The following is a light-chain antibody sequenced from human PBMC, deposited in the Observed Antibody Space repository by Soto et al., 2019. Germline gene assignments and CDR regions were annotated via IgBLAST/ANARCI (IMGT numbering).Light chain of an antibody. J-gene: IGKJ4*01. CDR3: QQLESYPST. CDR2: STT. CDR1: QDISDS. V-gene: IGKV1-39*01. Sequence: DIQMTQSPSSLSASVGDRVTVTCRAGQDISDSLNWYQQKPGKAPKLLIFSTTTLHSGVPSRFAGSGSGTDFTLTISSLQPEDFATYYCQQLESYPSTFGGGTKVDIK.